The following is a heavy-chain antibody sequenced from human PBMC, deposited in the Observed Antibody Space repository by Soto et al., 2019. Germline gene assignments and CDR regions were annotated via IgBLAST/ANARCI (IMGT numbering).Heavy chain of an antibody. CDR1: GFAVSSKY. Sequence: EVQLVESGGGLIQPGGSLRLSCAASGFAVSSKYMTWVRQAPGKGLEWVSVIYGGGTTYYADSVKGRFTIPRDTSKITLYLQMNSLRAEVTAAYYCVQTTGWPGFDFWGQGTLVTVSS. CDR2: IYGGGTT. J-gene: IGHJ4*02. CDR3: VQTTGWPGFDF. V-gene: IGHV3-53*01. D-gene: IGHD6-19*01.